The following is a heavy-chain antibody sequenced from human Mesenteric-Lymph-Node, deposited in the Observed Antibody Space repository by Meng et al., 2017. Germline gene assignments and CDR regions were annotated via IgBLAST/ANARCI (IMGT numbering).Heavy chain of an antibody. CDR2: INSDGTST. CDR1: GFTFSSHW. J-gene: IGHJ4*02. Sequence: GESLKISCAASGFTFSSHWTHWVRQAPGKGLVWVSHINSDGTSTNYADSVKGRFTISRDNARNTLYLQMNSLRPEDTAVYYCVRSFDYWGQGALVTVSS. V-gene: IGHV3-74*01. CDR3: VRSFDY.